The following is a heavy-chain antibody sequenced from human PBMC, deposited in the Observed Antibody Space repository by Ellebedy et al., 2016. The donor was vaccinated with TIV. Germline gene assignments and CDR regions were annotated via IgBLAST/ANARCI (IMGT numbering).Heavy chain of an antibody. CDR2: IWYDGSNK. V-gene: IGHV3-33*01. J-gene: IGHJ4*02. CDR3: AREWRRPPPGLDY. Sequence: GESLKISCAASGFTFSSYGMHWVRQAPGKGLEWVAVIWYDGSNKYYADSVKGRFTISRDNSKNTLYLQMNSLRAEDTAVYYCAREWRRPPPGLDYWGQGTLVTVSS. D-gene: IGHD5-24*01. CDR1: GFTFSSYG.